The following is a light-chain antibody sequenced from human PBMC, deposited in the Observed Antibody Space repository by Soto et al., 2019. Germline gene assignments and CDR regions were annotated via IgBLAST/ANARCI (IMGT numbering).Light chain of an antibody. CDR2: RNS. V-gene: IGLV1-47*01. CDR1: SSNIESNY. CDR3: AAWDDSLSGYV. Sequence: QAVVTQPPSVSGTPGQKVTISCSGSSSNIESNYVYWYQHLPGTAPKLLIYRNSQRPSGVPDRFSGSKSGTSASLAISGLRSEDEADYYCAAWDDSLSGYVFGTGTKLTVL. J-gene: IGLJ1*01.